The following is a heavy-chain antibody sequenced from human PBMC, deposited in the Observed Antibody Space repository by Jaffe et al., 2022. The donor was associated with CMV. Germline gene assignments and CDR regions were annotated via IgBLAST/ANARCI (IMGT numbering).Heavy chain of an antibody. CDR2: IKSKTDGGTT. J-gene: IGHJ6*03. CDR3: TTVEGDYYDSSGYSKGYYYYYMDV. D-gene: IGHD3-22*01. V-gene: IGHV3-15*01. Sequence: EVQLVESGGGLVKPGGSLRLSCAASGFTFSNAWMSWVRQAPGKGLEWVGRIKSKTDGGTTDYAAPVKGRFTISRDDSKNTLYLQMNSLKTEDTAVYYCTTVEGDYYDSSGYSKGYYYYYMDVWGKGTTVTVSS. CDR1: GFTFSNAW.